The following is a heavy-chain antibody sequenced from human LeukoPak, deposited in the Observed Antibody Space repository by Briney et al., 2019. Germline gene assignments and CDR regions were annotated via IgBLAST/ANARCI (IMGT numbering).Heavy chain of an antibody. Sequence: GGSLRLSCAASGFTFSSYAMSWVRQAPGKGLEWVSAISGSGGSTYYADSVKGRFTISRDNSKNTLYLQMNRLSAEDRDVYYCAQHAAWVRYFLYWGQGTLVTVSS. CDR3: AQHAAWVRYFLY. J-gene: IGHJ4*02. CDR1: GFTFSSYA. V-gene: IGHV3-23*01. D-gene: IGHD3-10*01. CDR2: ISGSGGST.